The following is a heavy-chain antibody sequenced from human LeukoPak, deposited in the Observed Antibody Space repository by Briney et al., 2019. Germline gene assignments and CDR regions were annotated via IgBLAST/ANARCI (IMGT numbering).Heavy chain of an antibody. D-gene: IGHD3-22*01. CDR2: IYTSGST. V-gene: IGHV4-4*09. CDR1: GGSISSYY. J-gene: IGHJ3*02. CDR3: ARPFYDSSGHDAFDI. Sequence: SETLSLTCTVSGGSISSYYWSWIRQPPGKGLEWIGYIYTSGSTNYNPSLKSRVTISVDTSKNQFSLKLSSVAAADTAVYYCARPFYDSSGHDAFDIWGQGTMVTVSS.